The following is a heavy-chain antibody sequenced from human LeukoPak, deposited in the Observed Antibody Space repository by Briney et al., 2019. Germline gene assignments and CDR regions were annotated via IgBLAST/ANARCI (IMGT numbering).Heavy chain of an antibody. CDR3: VRGPAAGTFDY. V-gene: IGHV4-34*01. Sequence: SETLSLTCAVYGGSFSGYYWSWIRQPPGKGLEWIGEINHSGSTNYNPSLKSRVTISADTSKNQFSLKLSSVTAADTAVYYCVRGPAAGTFDYWGQGTLVTVSS. CDR1: GGSFSGYY. CDR2: INHSGST. D-gene: IGHD6-13*01. J-gene: IGHJ4*02.